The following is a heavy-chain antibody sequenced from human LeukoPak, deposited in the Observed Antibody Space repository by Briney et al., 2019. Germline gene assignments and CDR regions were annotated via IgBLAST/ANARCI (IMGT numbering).Heavy chain of an antibody. V-gene: IGHV3-30*03. J-gene: IGHJ4*02. CDR2: ISYDGTNK. CDR1: GFTFSNYD. D-gene: IGHD1-14*01. CDR3: ARPNANNPMGY. Sequence: GGSLRLSCAASGFTFSNYDMHWVRQAPGKGLEWVAVISYDGTNKYYADSVKGRFTISRDNSKNTLHLQMNSLRAEDTAIYYCARPNANNPMGYWGQGTLVTVSS.